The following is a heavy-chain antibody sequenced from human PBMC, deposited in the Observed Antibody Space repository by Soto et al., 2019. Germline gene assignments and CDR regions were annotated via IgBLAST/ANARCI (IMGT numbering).Heavy chain of an antibody. Sequence: VGSLRLSCAASGFTFSSYAMSWVRQAPGKGLEWVSFISGSGGNTFYADSMKGRFTISRDNSKNTVYLQMDSLRAEDTAVYYCAKDGFWAQEYSSTWNPFDYWGQGTLVTVSS. CDR2: ISGSGGNT. J-gene: IGHJ4*02. CDR3: AKDGFWAQEYSSTWNPFDY. D-gene: IGHD6-13*01. CDR1: GFTFSSYA. V-gene: IGHV3-23*01.